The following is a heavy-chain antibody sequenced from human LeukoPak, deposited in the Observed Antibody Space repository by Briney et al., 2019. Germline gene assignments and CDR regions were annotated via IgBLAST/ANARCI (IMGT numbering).Heavy chain of an antibody. J-gene: IGHJ6*03. Sequence: PGGSLRLSCAASGFTFSSYGMHWVRQAPGKGLEWVAVISYDGSSKYYADSVKGRFTISRDNPKNTLYLQMNSLRAEDTAVYYCAKSIVVVVAATPYYYYMDVWGKGTTVTVSS. CDR2: ISYDGSSK. V-gene: IGHV3-30*18. CDR3: AKSIVVVVAATPYYYYMDV. CDR1: GFTFSSYG. D-gene: IGHD2-15*01.